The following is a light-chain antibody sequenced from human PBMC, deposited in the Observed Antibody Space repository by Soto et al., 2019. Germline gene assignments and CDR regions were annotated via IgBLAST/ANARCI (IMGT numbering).Light chain of an antibody. CDR1: SSDVGGYNY. Sequence: QSALTQPPSASGSPGQSVAISCTGTSSDVGGYNYVSWYQQHPGKAPKLMIYEVNKRPPGVPDRFSGSKSGSTASLPVSGLQAEDEADYYCSSYAGSSNVFGTGTKLTVL. V-gene: IGLV2-8*01. J-gene: IGLJ1*01. CDR3: SSYAGSSNV. CDR2: EVN.